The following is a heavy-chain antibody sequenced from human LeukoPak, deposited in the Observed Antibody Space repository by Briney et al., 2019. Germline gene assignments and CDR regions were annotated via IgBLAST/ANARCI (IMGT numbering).Heavy chain of an antibody. Sequence: GGSLRLSCAASGFTFSSYAMHWVPEAPGKGLERVAVISYDGSSKYYADSVKGRFTISRDNSKNTLYLQMNSLRAEDTAVYYCARDGSNSDSYYYYYMDVWGKGTTVTVSS. V-gene: IGHV3-30*01. CDR2: ISYDGSSK. CDR1: GFTFSSYA. CDR3: ARDGSNSDSYYYYYMDV. J-gene: IGHJ6*03. D-gene: IGHD2-15*01.